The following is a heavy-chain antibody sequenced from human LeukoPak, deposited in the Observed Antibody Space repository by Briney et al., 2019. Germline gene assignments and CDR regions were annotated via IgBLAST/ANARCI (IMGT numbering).Heavy chain of an antibody. CDR1: GYTFTSYD. Sequence: ASVKVSCKASGYTFTSYDINWVRQATGQGLEWMGWMNPNSGNTGYAQKFQGRVTMTRNTSISTAYMELSSLRSEDTAVYYCARANEMATILDYWGQGTLVTVSS. J-gene: IGHJ4*02. D-gene: IGHD5-24*01. V-gene: IGHV1-8*02. CDR3: ARANEMATILDY. CDR2: MNPNSGNT.